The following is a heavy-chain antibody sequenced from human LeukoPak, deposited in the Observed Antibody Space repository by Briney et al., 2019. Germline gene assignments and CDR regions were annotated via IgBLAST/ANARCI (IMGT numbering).Heavy chain of an antibody. CDR2: INHSGST. J-gene: IGHJ5*02. Sequence: SETLSLTCSVSGGSISSSSYYWGWIRQPPGKGLEWIGEINHSGSTNYNPSLKSRVTISVDTSKNQFSLKLSSVTAADTAVYYCARCYDFWSGYYTGIFAGTGWFDPWGQGTLVTVSS. D-gene: IGHD3-3*01. CDR1: GGSISSSSYY. V-gene: IGHV4-39*07. CDR3: ARCYDFWSGYYTGIFAGTGWFDP.